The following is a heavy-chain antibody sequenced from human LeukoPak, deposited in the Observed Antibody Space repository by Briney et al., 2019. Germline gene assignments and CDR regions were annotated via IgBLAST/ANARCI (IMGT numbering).Heavy chain of an antibody. D-gene: IGHD6-25*01. J-gene: IGHJ6*03. CDR3: AREGAIAARGYYYYYYMDV. V-gene: IGHV3-21*01. CDR2: ISSSSSYI. Sequence: PGGSLRLSCAASGFTFSSYSMNWVRQAPGKGLEWVSSISSSSSYIYYADSVKGRFTISRDNAKNSLYLQMNSLRAEDTAVYYCAREGAIAARGYYYYYYMDVWGKGTTVTVSS. CDR1: GFTFSSYS.